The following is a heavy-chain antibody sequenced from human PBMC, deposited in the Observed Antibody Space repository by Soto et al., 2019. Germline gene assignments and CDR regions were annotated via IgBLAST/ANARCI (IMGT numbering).Heavy chain of an antibody. D-gene: IGHD3-3*01. Sequence: GASVTVSWKASGGAYSRYASSWVRQAPGQGLEWMGGIIPIFGTANYAQKFQGRVTITADESTSTAYMELSSLRSEDTAVYYCARGYYDFWSGLPDYWGQGTLVTVSS. CDR1: GGAYSRYA. CDR3: ARGYYDFWSGLPDY. CDR2: IIPIFGTA. V-gene: IGHV1-69*13. J-gene: IGHJ4*02.